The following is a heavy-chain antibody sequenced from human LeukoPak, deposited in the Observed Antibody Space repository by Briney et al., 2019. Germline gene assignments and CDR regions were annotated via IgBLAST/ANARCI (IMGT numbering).Heavy chain of an antibody. CDR1: GGSISSSSYY. CDR2: IYYSGST. V-gene: IGHV4-39*07. CDR3: ARVVKDVDTAMVTGFDY. D-gene: IGHD5-18*01. Sequence: SETLSLTCTVSGGSISSSSYYWGWIRQPPGTGLEWIGSIYYSGSTNYNPSLKSRVTISVDTSKNQFSLKLSSVTAADTAVYYCARVVKDVDTAMVTGFDYWGQGTLVTVSS. J-gene: IGHJ4*02.